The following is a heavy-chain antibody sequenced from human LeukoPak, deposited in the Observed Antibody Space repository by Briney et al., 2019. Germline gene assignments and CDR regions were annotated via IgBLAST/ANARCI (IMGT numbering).Heavy chain of an antibody. V-gene: IGHV4-59*08. J-gene: IGHJ4*02. CDR3: ARAVSGRFDY. D-gene: IGHD6-19*01. Sequence: PSETLSLTCTVSGGSLSPYHWGWIRQPPGKGLEWTGYIYYSGSTNYNPSLNSRVTISVDTSKNQFSLGLSSVTAADTAIYYCARAVSGRFDYWGQGTLATVSS. CDR2: IYYSGST. CDR1: GGSLSPYH.